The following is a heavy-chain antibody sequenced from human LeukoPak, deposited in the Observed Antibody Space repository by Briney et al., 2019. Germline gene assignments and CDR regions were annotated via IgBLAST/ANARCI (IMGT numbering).Heavy chain of an antibody. J-gene: IGHJ4*02. Sequence: SETLSLTCAVYGGSFSGYYWSWIRQPPGKGLEWIGEINHSGSTNYNPSLKSRVTISVDTSKNQFSLKLSSMTAADTAVYYCARGLRNWNYFVYWGQGTLVTVSS. D-gene: IGHD1-1*01. CDR3: ARGLRNWNYFVY. CDR1: GGSFSGYY. CDR2: INHSGST. V-gene: IGHV4-34*01.